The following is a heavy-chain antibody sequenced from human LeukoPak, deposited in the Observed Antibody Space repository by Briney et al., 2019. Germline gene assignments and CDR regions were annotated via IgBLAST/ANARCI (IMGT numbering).Heavy chain of an antibody. D-gene: IGHD6-19*01. CDR2: IKQDGSEK. CDR3: ARGVSVPGC. CDR1: GFTFNTYW. J-gene: IGHJ4*02. Sequence: GGSLRLSCAASGFTFNTYWMSWVRQAPGKGLEWVANIKQDGSEKYYVNSVKGRFTISRDNAKNSLYLQMNSLRAEDTAVYYCARGVSVPGCWGQGTPVTVSS. V-gene: IGHV3-7*01.